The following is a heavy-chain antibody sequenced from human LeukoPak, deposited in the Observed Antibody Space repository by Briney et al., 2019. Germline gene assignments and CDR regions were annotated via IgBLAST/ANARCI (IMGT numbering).Heavy chain of an antibody. CDR1: GFTFSSYS. CDR3: ARDSPVAPYYFDY. D-gene: IGHD6-19*01. V-gene: IGHV3-21*01. CDR2: ISSSSSYI. J-gene: IGHJ4*02. Sequence: GGSLRLSCAASGFTFSSYSMNWVRQAPGKGLEWVSSISSSSSYIYYADSVKGRFTISRDNAKNSLYLQMNSLRAEDTAVYYCARDSPVAPYYFDYWGQGTLVTVSS.